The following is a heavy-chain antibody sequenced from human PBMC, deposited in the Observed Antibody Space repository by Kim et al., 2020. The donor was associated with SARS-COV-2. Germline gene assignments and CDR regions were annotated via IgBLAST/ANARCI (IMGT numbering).Heavy chain of an antibody. CDR1: GGSLSSYY. V-gene: IGHV4-59*13. CDR2: IYYSGST. Sequence: SETLSLTCTVSGGSLSSYYWIWIRQTPEKGLEWIGNIYYSGSTKYNPSLKSRVTISLDTPKNQFSLKLSSVTAADTAVYYCARDIRSGYGYYYYGMDVWGQGTTVTVSS. CDR3: ARDIRSGYGYYYYGMDV. J-gene: IGHJ6*02. D-gene: IGHD5-18*01.